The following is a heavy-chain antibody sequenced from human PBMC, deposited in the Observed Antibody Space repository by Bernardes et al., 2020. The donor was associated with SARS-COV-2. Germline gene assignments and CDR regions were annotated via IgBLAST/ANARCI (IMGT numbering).Heavy chain of an antibody. CDR1: GFSLTPSGMC. Sequence: SGSTLSKPTHTLTLTCPFSGFSLTPSGMCVSWIRQSPGKALEWLARIDWDDNKYYGSSLKTRLTISKDTSKNQVVLRMTNMDPADTATYYCARTRHTRDYPHFDSWGQGTLVTVSS. D-gene: IGHD4-17*01. J-gene: IGHJ4*02. CDR3: ARTRHTRDYPHFDS. CDR2: IDWDDNK. V-gene: IGHV2-70*11.